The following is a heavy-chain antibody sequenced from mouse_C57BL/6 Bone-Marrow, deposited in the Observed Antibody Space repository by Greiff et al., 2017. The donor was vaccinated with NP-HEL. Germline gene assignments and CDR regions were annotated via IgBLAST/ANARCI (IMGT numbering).Heavy chain of an antibody. CDR3: AREGTVWAFMDY. Sequence: QVQLKQPGAELVKPGASVKLSCKASGYTFTSYWMHWVKQRPGQGLEWIGMIHPNSGSTNYNEKFKSKATLTVDKSSSTAYMQLSSLTSEDSAVYYCAREGTVWAFMDYWGQGTSVTVSS. CDR1: GYTFTSYW. D-gene: IGHD3-3*01. V-gene: IGHV1-64*01. J-gene: IGHJ4*01. CDR2: IHPNSGST.